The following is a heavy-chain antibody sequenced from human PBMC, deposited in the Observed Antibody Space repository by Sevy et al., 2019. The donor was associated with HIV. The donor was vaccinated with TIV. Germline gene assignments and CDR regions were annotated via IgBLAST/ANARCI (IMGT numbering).Heavy chain of an antibody. CDR2: IYYSGST. D-gene: IGHD3-22*01. V-gene: IGHV4-39*01. CDR3: ARGDYYDSSGYYKPDAFDI. CDR1: GGSISSSSYY. J-gene: IGHJ3*02. Sequence: SETLSLTCTVSGGSISSSSYYWGWIRQPPGKGLEWIGSIYYSGSTYYNPSLKSRVTISVDTSKNQFSLKLSSVTAADTAVYYCARGDYYDSSGYYKPDAFDIWGQGTMVTVSS.